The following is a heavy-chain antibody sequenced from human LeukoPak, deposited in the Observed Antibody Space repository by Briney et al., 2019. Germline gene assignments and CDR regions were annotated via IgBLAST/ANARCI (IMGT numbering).Heavy chain of an antibody. V-gene: IGHV3-30*04. CDR3: ARVDRAWTATGAYYFDY. Sequence: GGSLRLSCAASGFTFSSYAMHWVRQAPGKGLEWVAVISYDGSNKYYADSVKGRFTISRDNSKNTLYLQMNSLRAEDTAVYYCARVDRAWTATGAYYFDYWGQGTLVTVSS. J-gene: IGHJ4*02. D-gene: IGHD7-27*01. CDR2: ISYDGSNK. CDR1: GFTFSSYA.